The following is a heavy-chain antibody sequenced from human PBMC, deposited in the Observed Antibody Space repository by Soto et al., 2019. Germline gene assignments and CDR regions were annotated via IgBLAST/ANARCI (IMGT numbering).Heavy chain of an antibody. V-gene: IGHV4-39*01. D-gene: IGHD6-6*01. CDR1: GGSVSSSGNY. CDR2: VHNSGST. J-gene: IGHJ4*02. Sequence: QLQLQESGPGLVKPSETLSLTCTVSGGSVSSSGNYWGWIRQPPGKGLEWIGSVHNSGSTYYNPSLKSRVTISVDTSKNQFSLNLTSVTAADTSVYYCARGLSSPSAAGVWGQGTLVTLSS. CDR3: ARGLSSPSAAGV.